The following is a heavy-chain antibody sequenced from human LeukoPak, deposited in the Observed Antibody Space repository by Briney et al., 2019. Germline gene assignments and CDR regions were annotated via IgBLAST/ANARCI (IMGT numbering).Heavy chain of an antibody. Sequence: GGSLRLSCAASGFTFSSYAMSWVRQAPGKGLEWVAVIWYDGSNKYYADSVKGRFTISRDNSKNTLYLQMNSLRAEDTAVYYCASGDFWSGPDAFDIWGQGTMVTVSS. CDR2: IWYDGSNK. V-gene: IGHV3-33*08. CDR1: GFTFSSYA. CDR3: ASGDFWSGPDAFDI. D-gene: IGHD3-3*01. J-gene: IGHJ3*02.